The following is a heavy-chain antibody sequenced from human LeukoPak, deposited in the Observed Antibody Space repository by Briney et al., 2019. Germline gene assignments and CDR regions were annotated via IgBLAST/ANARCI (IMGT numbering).Heavy chain of an antibody. J-gene: IGHJ4*02. CDR2: ISGSGGST. D-gene: IGHD6-13*01. CDR3: AKFITAAAGGDYFDY. CDR1: GFTFSSYA. V-gene: IGHV3-23*01. Sequence: GGSLRLSCAASGFTFSSYAMSWVRQAPGKGLEWVSAISGSGGSTYYADSVKGRSTISRDNSKNTLYLQMNSLRAEDTAVYYCAKFITAAAGGDYFDYWGQGTLVTVSS.